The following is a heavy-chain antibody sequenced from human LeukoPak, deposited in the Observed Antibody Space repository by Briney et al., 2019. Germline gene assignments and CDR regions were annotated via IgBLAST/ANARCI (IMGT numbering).Heavy chain of an antibody. CDR3: ARGPDYGGNCFGY. CDR2: ISSSSSYI. V-gene: IGHV3-21*01. CDR1: GFTFSSYS. J-gene: IGHJ4*02. Sequence: PGGSLRLSCAASGFTFSSYSMNWVRQAPGKGLEWVSSISSSSSYIYYADSVKGRFTISRDNAKNSLYLQMNSLRAEDTAVYYCARGPDYGGNCFGYWGQGTLVTVSS. D-gene: IGHD4-23*01.